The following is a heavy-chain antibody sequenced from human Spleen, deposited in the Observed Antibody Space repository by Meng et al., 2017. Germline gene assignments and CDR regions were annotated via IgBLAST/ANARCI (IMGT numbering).Heavy chain of an antibody. J-gene: IGHJ4*02. Sequence: WGAGVLRPAAALSATCVVSGGSFSDYYGGWIRQPPGKGLEWIGEINHSGSTNYNPPLESRATISVDTSQNNLSLKLSSVTAADSAVYYCARGPTTMAHDFDYWGQGTLVTVSS. CDR1: GGSFSDYY. CDR3: ARGPTTMAHDFDY. V-gene: IGHV4-34*01. D-gene: IGHD4-11*01. CDR2: INHSGST.